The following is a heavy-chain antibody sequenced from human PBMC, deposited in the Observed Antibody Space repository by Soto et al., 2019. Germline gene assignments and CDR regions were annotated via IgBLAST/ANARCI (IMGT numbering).Heavy chain of an antibody. CDR2: IIPILGIA. D-gene: IGHD3-3*01. V-gene: IGHV1-69*02. CDR3: ARGTEWLSDMDV. Sequence: QVQLVQSGAEVKKPGSSVKVSCKASGGTFSSYTISWVRQAPGQGLEWMGRIIPILGIANYAQKFQGRVTITADKSTSTAYMELSSLRSEDTAVYYCARGTEWLSDMDVWGQGTTVTVSS. J-gene: IGHJ6*02. CDR1: GGTFSSYT.